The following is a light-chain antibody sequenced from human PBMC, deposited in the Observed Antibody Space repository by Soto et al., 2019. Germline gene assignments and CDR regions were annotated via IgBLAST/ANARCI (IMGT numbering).Light chain of an antibody. J-gene: IGLJ3*02. CDR1: SSNIGSTF. Sequence: QSVLTQPPSASGTPGQRVTISCSESSSNIGSTFLYWYQHLPGTAPKLLIYRNNQRPSGVPERFSASKSGASASLAISGLRSEDEADYYCAAWDDSLSVGVFGGGTQLTVL. CDR3: AAWDDSLSVGV. V-gene: IGLV1-47*01. CDR2: RNN.